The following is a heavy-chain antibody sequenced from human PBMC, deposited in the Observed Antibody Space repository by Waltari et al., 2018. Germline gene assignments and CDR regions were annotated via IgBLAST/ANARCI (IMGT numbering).Heavy chain of an antibody. Sequence: EVQLVESGGGLVQPGQSLRLSCTTSGFSFGAYVMTWVRQAPGKGLEWVGFIRNQAYGGTAEYAASVKGRFTISRDDSKGNVYLEMNSLRTEDTAVYFCTRNVFSDYWGQGSLVTVSS. CDR1: GFSFGAYV. J-gene: IGHJ4*02. CDR2: IRNQAYGGTA. V-gene: IGHV3-49*04. CDR3: TRNVFSDY.